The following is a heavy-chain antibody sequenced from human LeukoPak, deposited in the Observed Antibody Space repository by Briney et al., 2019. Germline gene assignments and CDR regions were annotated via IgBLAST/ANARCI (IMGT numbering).Heavy chain of an antibody. D-gene: IGHD3-16*01. CDR1: GFTFSSFR. V-gene: IGHV3-7*01. J-gene: IGHJ4*02. CDR3: AKQRLGSGIPAYYFDY. CDR2: IKQDGSEK. Sequence: GGSLRLSCAASGFTFSSFRMSWVRQAPGKGLEWVANIKQDGSEKYYADSVKGRFTISRDNSKNTLYLQMNSLRAEDTAVYYCAKQRLGSGIPAYYFDYWGQGTLVTVSS.